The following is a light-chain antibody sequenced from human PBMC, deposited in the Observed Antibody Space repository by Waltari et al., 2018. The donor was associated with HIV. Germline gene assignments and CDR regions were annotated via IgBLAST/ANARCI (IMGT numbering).Light chain of an antibody. CDR1: QSIDNY. J-gene: IGKJ4*01. Sequence: DIQMTQSPSSLSAYVGDSVTITCRASQSIDNYLSWYQHKPAQAPKLLIYAASNLQRGVSSRFSGSGSGTDFTLTISALRPEDFATYYCQQSYSTPLTFGGGTKVVI. CDR3: QQSYSTPLT. V-gene: IGKV1-39*01. CDR2: AAS.